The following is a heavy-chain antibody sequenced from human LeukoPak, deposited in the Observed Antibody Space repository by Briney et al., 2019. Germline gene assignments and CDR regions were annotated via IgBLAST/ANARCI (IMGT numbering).Heavy chain of an antibody. CDR2: ISSSTSYI. CDR1: GFTFSSYS. D-gene: IGHD3-22*01. Sequence: PGGSLRLSCAASGFTFSSYSMNWVRQAPGKGLEWVSSISSSTSYIYYADLLKGRFTIAKDNAKNSLYLQMSSLRAEDTAVYYCARDSPYYYDSSGYPPDYWGQGTLVTVSS. J-gene: IGHJ4*02. V-gene: IGHV3-21*01. CDR3: ARDSPYYYDSSGYPPDY.